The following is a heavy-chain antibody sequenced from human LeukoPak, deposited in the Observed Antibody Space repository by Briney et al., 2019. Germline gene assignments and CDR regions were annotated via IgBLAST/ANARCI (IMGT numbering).Heavy chain of an antibody. V-gene: IGHV4-39*01. J-gene: IGHJ4*02. CDR1: GDSISSSSYY. CDR2: IYYSGST. CDR3: ARGGAYYYDSSGCLLGAFDY. Sequence: PSETLSLTCTVSGDSISSSSYYWGWIRQPPGKGLEWIGSIYYSGSTYYNPSLKSRVTISVDTSKNQFSLKLSSVTAADTAVYYCARGGAYYYDSSGCLLGAFDYWGQGTLVTVSS. D-gene: IGHD3-22*01.